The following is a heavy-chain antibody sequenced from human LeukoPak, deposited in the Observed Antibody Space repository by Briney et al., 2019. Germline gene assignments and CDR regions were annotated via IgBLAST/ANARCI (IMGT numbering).Heavy chain of an antibody. V-gene: IGHV4-30-4*08. CDR2: IYYSGST. D-gene: IGHD6-13*01. CDR1: GGSISSGDYY. J-gene: IGHJ4*02. CDR3: AREAPWQQGFDY. Sequence: SQTLSLTCTVSGGSISSGDYYWSWIRQPPGKGLEWIGYIYYSGSTYYNPSLKSRVTISVDTSENQFSLKLSSVTAADTAVYYCAREAPWQQGFDYWGQGTLVTVSS.